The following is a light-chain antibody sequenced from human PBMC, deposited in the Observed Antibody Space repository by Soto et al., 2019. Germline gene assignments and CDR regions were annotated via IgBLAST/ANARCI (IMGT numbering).Light chain of an antibody. CDR2: EIT. CDR3: SSYAGSNNYV. J-gene: IGLJ1*01. Sequence: QSALTQPPSASGSPRQSVTISCTGTSSDIGGYNFVSWYQHHPDKAPKLMIYEITKRPSGVPARFSGSKSDNTASLTVSGLQAEDEADYYCSSYAGSNNYVFGTGTKVTVL. CDR1: SSDIGGYNF. V-gene: IGLV2-8*01.